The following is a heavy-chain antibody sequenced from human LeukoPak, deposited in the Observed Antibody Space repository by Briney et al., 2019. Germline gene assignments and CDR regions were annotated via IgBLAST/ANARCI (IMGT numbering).Heavy chain of an antibody. J-gene: IGHJ4*02. CDR2: ISACNGNT. CDR3: ASMVAAAGKSLFFDY. D-gene: IGHD6-13*01. Sequence: ASVKVSCKASGYTSTSYGISWVRQAPGQGLEWMGWISACNGNTNYAQKLQGRVTMTTDTSTSTAYMELRSLRSDDTAVYYCASMVAAAGKSLFFDYWGQGTLVTVSS. V-gene: IGHV1-18*01. CDR1: GYTSTSYG.